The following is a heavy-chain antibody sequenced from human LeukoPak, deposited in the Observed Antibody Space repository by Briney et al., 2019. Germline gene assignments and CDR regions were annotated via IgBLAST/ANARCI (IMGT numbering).Heavy chain of an antibody. D-gene: IGHD6-19*01. Sequence: PGGSLRLSCAASGFAFSDYYMSWIRQAPGKGLEWVPYISSSGSTIYYADSVKGRLTISRDNAKNSLYLQMNSLRAEDTAVYYCAGEHEVAAVAGPNFDYWGQGTLVTVSS. J-gene: IGHJ4*02. CDR1: GFAFSDYY. CDR3: AGEHEVAAVAGPNFDY. V-gene: IGHV3-11*04. CDR2: ISSSGSTI.